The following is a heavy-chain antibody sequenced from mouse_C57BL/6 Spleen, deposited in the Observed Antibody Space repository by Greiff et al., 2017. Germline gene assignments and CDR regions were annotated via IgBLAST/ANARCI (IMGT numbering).Heavy chain of an antibody. Sequence: VQLQQSGAELVRPGASVKLSCKASGYTFTDYYINWVKQRPGQGLEWIARIYPGSGNTYYNEKFKGKATLTAEKSSSTAYMQLSSLTSEDSAVYFCARSYGYDVPFAYWGQGTLVTVSA. CDR3: ARSYGYDVPFAY. CDR1: GYTFTDYY. CDR2: IYPGSGNT. J-gene: IGHJ3*01. D-gene: IGHD2-2*01. V-gene: IGHV1-76*01.